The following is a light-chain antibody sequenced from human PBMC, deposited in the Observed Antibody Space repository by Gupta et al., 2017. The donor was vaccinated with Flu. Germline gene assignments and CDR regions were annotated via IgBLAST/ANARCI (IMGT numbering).Light chain of an antibody. J-gene: IGLJ1*01. V-gene: IGLV3-21*02. CDR3: QVWDADTNHPV. CDR2: DDS. Sequence: SYVLTQPPSVAVAPGQTARIPCGGNKSGSRSVHWYQQRPGQAPVLVVYDDSVRPSGIPERLSGSNPGNTAALTITRVEAGDEADYYCQVWDADTNHPVFGTGTKVTVL. CDR1: KSGSRS.